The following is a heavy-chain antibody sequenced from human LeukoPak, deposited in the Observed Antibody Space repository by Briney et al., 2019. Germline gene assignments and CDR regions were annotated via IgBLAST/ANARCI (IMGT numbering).Heavy chain of an antibody. CDR1: GGSISSYY. CDR2: IYYSGT. V-gene: IGHV4-59*01. CDR3: ARGLRSFDSSSPFDY. D-gene: IGHD3-9*01. Sequence: SSETLSLTCTVSGGSISSYYWSWIRQPPGKGLEWIGYIYYSGTNYNPSLKSRVTISVDMSKNQFSLKLSSVTAADTAVYYCARGLRSFDSSSPFDYWGQGTLVTVSS. J-gene: IGHJ4*02.